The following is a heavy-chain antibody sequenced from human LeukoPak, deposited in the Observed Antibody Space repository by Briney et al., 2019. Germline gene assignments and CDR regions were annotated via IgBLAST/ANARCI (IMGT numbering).Heavy chain of an antibody. CDR2: IYYSGTT. V-gene: IGHV4-31*03. Sequence: PSETLSLTCTVSGGSIISGGYYWSWIRQHPGKGLEWIGYIYYSGTTYYNPSLKSRVTMSVDTSNKQFSLKLSSVTAADTAVYYCARDVTATGASDYWGKGTLVTVSS. CDR3: ARDVTATGASDY. CDR1: GGSIISGGYY. D-gene: IGHD2-21*02. J-gene: IGHJ4*02.